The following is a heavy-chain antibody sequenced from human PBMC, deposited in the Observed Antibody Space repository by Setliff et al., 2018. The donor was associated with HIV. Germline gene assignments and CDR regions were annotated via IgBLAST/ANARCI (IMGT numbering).Heavy chain of an antibody. CDR1: GYSFTKYV. CDR3: ARPVGGTGFDP. J-gene: IGHJ5*02. V-gene: IGHV1-3*01. D-gene: IGHD1-26*01. CDR2: INAGNDNT. Sequence: ASVKVSCKASGYSFTKYVMHWVRQAPGQRLEWMGWINAGNDNTKYSQKFQGRVTITRDTSTSTVYMELSSLRSEDTAVYYCARPVGGTGFDPWGQGTLVTVSS.